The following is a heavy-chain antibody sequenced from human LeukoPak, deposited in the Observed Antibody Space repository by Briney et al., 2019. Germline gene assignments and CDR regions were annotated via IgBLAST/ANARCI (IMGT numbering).Heavy chain of an antibody. CDR3: ARDKGYCSSTSCYFGYYYYYMDV. CDR1: GGSISSYY. CDR2: IYTSGST. D-gene: IGHD2-2*01. V-gene: IGHV4-4*07. J-gene: IGHJ6*03. Sequence: PSETLSLTCTVSGGSISSYYWSWIRQPAGKGLEWVGRIYTSGSTNYNPSLKSRVTMSVDTSKNQFSLKLSSVTAADTAVYYCARDKGYCSSTSCYFGYYYYYMDVWGKGTTVTVSS.